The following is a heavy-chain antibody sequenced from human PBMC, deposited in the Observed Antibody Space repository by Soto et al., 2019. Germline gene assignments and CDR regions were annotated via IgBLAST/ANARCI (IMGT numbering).Heavy chain of an antibody. CDR2: IYYSGST. V-gene: IGHV4-30-4*01. D-gene: IGHD3-10*01. CDR3: ATASGRVYNWCDP. J-gene: IGHJ5*02. Sequence: QVQLQESGPGLVKPSQTLSLTCTVSGGSISSGDYYWSWIRQPPGKGLEWIGYIYYSGSTYYNPSLRGRVTISVDTSKNQFSLKLSSVTAADTAVYYCATASGRVYNWCDPWGQGSLVTVSS. CDR1: GGSISSGDYY.